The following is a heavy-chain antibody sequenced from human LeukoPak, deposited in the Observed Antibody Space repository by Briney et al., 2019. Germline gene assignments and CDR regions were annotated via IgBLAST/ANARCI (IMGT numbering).Heavy chain of an antibody. J-gene: IGHJ4*02. CDR1: GYTFTGYY. D-gene: IGHD3-10*01. CDR3: ARAGVDPGFDY. CDR2: TNPSGGST. V-gene: IGHV1-46*01. Sequence: ASVKVSCKASGYTFTGYYMHWVRQAPGQGLEWMGITNPSGGSTSYAQKFQGRVTMTRDTSTSTVYMELSSLRSEDTAVYYCARAGVDPGFDYWGQGTLVTVSS.